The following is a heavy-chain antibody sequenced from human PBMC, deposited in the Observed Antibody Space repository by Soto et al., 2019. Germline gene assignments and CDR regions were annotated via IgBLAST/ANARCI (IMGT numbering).Heavy chain of an antibody. V-gene: IGHV1-69*01. J-gene: IGHJ6*02. CDR2: IIPISETT. CDR3: ARSQGSSTSLEIYYYYYYGMDV. D-gene: IGHD2-2*01. CDR1: GGTFSSYA. Sequence: QVQLVQSGAEVKKPGSSVKVSCKASGGTFSSYAISWVRQAPGQGLEWMGGIIPISETTNYAQKFQGRVTNTADASKSTAYMELSSLRSEDTAVYYCARSQGSSTSLEIYYYYYYGMDVWGQGTTVTVSS.